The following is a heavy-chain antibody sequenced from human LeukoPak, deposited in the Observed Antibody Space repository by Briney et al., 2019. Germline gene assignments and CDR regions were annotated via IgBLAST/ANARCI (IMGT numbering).Heavy chain of an antibody. CDR1: GDSITNYF. CDR3: ARGRVAYSAYYSDY. J-gene: IGHJ4*02. V-gene: IGHV4-59*01. Sequence: PSGTLSLTCTVSGDSITNYFWSWIRQPPGKGLEWIGYIYYTGNTNYKPSLKSRVTISVDTSTNQFSLRLRSVTAADTAVYYCARGRVAYSAYYSDYWGRGTLVTVSS. CDR2: IYYTGNT. D-gene: IGHD2-15*01.